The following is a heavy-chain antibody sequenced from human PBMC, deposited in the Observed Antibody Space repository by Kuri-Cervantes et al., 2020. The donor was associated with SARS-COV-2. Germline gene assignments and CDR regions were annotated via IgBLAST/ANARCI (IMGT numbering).Heavy chain of an antibody. V-gene: IGHV3-30*02. J-gene: IGHJ5*02. Sequence: GESLKISCAASGFTFSSYGMHWVRQAPGKGLEWVAFIRYDGSNKYYADSVKGRVTISRDNSKNSLYLQMNSLRAEDTAVYYCARDLAAVAGGGWFDPWGQGTLVTVSS. CDR2: IRYDGSNK. CDR3: ARDLAAVAGGGWFDP. D-gene: IGHD6-19*01. CDR1: GFTFSSYG.